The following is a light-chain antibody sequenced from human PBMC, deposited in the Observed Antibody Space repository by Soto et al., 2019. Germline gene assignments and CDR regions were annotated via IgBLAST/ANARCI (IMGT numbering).Light chain of an antibody. Sequence: QSALTQPPSASGSPGQSGTISFTGTGSDVGGYDYVSWYQQHPGKAPKLMIYEVTIRPSGVSDRFSGSKSGNTASLTVSGLQAEDEADYYCSSYTGGNPSYVFGTGTKVTVL. CDR1: GSDVGGYDY. V-gene: IGLV2-8*01. CDR3: SSYTGGNPSYV. CDR2: EVT. J-gene: IGLJ1*01.